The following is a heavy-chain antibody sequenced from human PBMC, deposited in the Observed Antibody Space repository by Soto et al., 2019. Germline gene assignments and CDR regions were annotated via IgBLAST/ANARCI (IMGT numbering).Heavy chain of an antibody. D-gene: IGHD3-22*01. V-gene: IGHV3-23*01. CDR1: GFTFSSYA. J-gene: IGHJ4*02. CDR2: ISGSGGST. Sequence: HPGGSLRLSCAASGFTFSSYAMSWVRQAPGKGLEWVSAISGSGGSTYYADSVKGRFTISRDNSKTTLYLQMNSLRAEDPAVYYCAKPELWVYYYDSSGYFDYWGQGTLVTVSS. CDR3: AKPELWVYYYDSSGYFDY.